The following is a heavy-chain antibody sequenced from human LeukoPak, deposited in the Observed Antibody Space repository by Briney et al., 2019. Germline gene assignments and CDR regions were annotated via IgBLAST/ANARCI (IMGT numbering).Heavy chain of an antibody. D-gene: IGHD3-3*01. CDR3: ARDRYDFWSGYPYYYYYMDV. Sequence: GGSLRLSCIASGFTLSSYWMSWVRQAPGQGLEWVANINQDGTEKYYVDSVKGRFTISRDNAKNSLYLQMNSLRAEDTAGYYCARDRYDFWSGYPYYYYYMDVWGKGTTVTVSS. CDR2: INQDGTEK. CDR1: GFTLSSYW. J-gene: IGHJ6*03. V-gene: IGHV3-7*01.